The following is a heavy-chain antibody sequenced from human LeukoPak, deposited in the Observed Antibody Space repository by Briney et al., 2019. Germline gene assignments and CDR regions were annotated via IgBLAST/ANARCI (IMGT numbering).Heavy chain of an antibody. CDR1: GFTFSSYA. CDR2: ISYDGSNK. D-gene: IGHD6-19*01. J-gene: IGHJ4*02. CDR3: ARDGEWYSSGWNQIDY. V-gene: IGHV3-30*04. Sequence: GRSLRLSCAASGFTFSSYAMHWVRQAPGKGLEWVAVISYDGSNKYYADSVKGRFTISRDNSKNTLYLQMNSLRAEDTAVYYCARDGEWYSSGWNQIDYWGQGTLVTVSS.